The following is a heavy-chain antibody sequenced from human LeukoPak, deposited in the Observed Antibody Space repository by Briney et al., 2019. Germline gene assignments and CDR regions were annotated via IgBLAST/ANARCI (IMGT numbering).Heavy chain of an antibody. V-gene: IGHV1-18*01. CDR2: ISANNGNT. J-gene: IGHJ4*02. CDR3: ARGLRLGELSSHPLWPYDY. Sequence: ASVKVSCKASGYTFTSYGISWVRQAPGQGLEWMGWISANNGNTNYAQKLQGRVTMTTDTSTSTAYMELRSLRSDDTAVYYCARGLRLGELSSHPLWPYDYWGQGTLVTVSS. CDR1: GYTFTSYG. D-gene: IGHD3-16*02.